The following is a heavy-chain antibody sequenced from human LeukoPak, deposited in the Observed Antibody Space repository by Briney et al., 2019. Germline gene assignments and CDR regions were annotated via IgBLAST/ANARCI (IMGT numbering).Heavy chain of an antibody. CDR1: GYTFTSYG. CDR3: ARGPFLYYYETPYYFDY. CDR2: ISAYNGNT. V-gene: IGHV1-18*01. Sequence: ASVKVSCKASGYTFTSYGISWVRQAPGQGLEWMGWISAYNGNTNYAQKLQGRVTMTTDTSTSTAYMELRSLRSDDTAVYYCARGPFLYYYETPYYFDYWGQGTLVTVSS. J-gene: IGHJ4*02. D-gene: IGHD3-22*01.